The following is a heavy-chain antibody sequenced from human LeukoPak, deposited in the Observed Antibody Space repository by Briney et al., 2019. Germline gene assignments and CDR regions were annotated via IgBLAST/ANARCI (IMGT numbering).Heavy chain of an antibody. D-gene: IGHD2-15*01. CDR1: GGTFSSYA. V-gene: IGHV1-69*13. Sequence: SVKVSCKASGGTFSSYAISWVRQAPGQGLEWVGGIIPIFGTANYAQKFQGRVTITADESTSTAYMELSSLRSEGTAVYYCASQYCSGGSCYHRFDYWGQGTLVTVSS. J-gene: IGHJ4*02. CDR3: ASQYCSGGSCYHRFDY. CDR2: IIPIFGTA.